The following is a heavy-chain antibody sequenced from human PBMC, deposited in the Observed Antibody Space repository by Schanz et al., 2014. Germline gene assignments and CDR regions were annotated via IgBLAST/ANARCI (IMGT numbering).Heavy chain of an antibody. V-gene: IGHV3-23*01. CDR3: AKGVGGGLLRGATFDN. CDR1: GFVFRTFA. D-gene: IGHD3-16*01. J-gene: IGHJ3*02. CDR2: LSASGGHT. Sequence: EVQLLESGGTVVQPGGSLRVSCAASGFVFRTFAMYWVRQAPGKGLEWVSGLSASGGHTYYADSVKGRFTISRDNSKKTVYLEMNNVRVDDTAVYYCAKGVGGGLLRGATFDNWGQGTMVTVTS.